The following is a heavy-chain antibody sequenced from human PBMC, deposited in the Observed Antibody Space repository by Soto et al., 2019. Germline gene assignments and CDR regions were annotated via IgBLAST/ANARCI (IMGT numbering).Heavy chain of an antibody. Sequence: GGSLRLSCAASGFTFSSYAMHWVRQAPGKGLEWVAVISYDGSNKYYADSVKGRFTISRDNSKNTLYLQMNSLRAEDTAVYYCARDRVRYCSGGSCYIPGHWGQGTLVTVSS. CDR1: GFTFSSYA. CDR2: ISYDGSNK. D-gene: IGHD2-15*01. CDR3: ARDRVRYCSGGSCYIPGH. J-gene: IGHJ4*02. V-gene: IGHV3-30-3*01.